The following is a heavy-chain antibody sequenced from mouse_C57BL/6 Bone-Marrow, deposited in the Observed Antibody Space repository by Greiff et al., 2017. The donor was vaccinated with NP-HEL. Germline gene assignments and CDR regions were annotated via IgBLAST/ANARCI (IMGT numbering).Heavy chain of an antibody. Sequence: QVQLKQSGAELARPGASVKLSCKASGYTFTSYGISWVKQRTGQGLEWIGEIYPRSGNTYYNEKFKGKATLTADKSSSTAYMELRSLTSEDSAVYFCARFPIYGWGFAYWGQGTLVTVSA. CDR2: IYPRSGNT. J-gene: IGHJ3*01. V-gene: IGHV1-81*01. CDR3: ARFPIYGWGFAY. CDR1: GYTFTSYG. D-gene: IGHD2-2*01.